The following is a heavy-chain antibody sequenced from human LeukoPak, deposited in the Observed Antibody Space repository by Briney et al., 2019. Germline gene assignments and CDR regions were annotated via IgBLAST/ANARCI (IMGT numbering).Heavy chain of an antibody. J-gene: IGHJ4*02. V-gene: IGHV3-30*07. CDR3: ARVGEVPAAPYFDY. CDR2: TSPDGTSK. CDR1: KFIFIDSP. D-gene: IGHD2-2*01. Sequence: QPGGSLRLSCVASKFIFIDSPMHWVRQPPGKGLQWVAVTSPDGTSKYYADSVKGRFTISRDNAKNSLYLQMNSLRAEDTAVYYCARVGEVPAAPYFDYWGQGTLVTVSS.